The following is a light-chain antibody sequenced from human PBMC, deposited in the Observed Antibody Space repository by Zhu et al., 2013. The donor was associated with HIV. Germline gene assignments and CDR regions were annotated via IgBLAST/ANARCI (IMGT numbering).Light chain of an antibody. Sequence: SYELTLPPSVSVAPGKTATVPCGGDNIGLKNVHWYHQKPGQAPLLVIYDDNDRPSGIPERFSGSNSGNTATLTISRVEAGDEADYFCQVWDTATDHYVFGTGTKVTVL. CDR3: QVWDTATDHYV. CDR2: DDN. V-gene: IGLV3-21*04. CDR1: NIGLKN. J-gene: IGLJ1*01.